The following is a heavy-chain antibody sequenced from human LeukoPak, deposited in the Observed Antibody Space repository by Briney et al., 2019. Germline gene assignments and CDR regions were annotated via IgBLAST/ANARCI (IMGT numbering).Heavy chain of an antibody. V-gene: IGHV3-64*01. D-gene: IGHD1-26*01. CDR1: GFTFSTYA. Sequence: GGSLRLSCAASGFTFSTYAMHWVRQAAGKGLEYVSGITSDGGSTYYANSLKDRFTISRDNSKNTLYLQMGSLRPEDMAVYYCASRTSGSFFDYWGQGTLVTVSS. CDR2: ITSDGGST. J-gene: IGHJ4*02. CDR3: ASRTSGSFFDY.